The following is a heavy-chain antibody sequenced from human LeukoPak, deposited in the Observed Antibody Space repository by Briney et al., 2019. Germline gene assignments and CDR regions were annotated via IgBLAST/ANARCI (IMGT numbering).Heavy chain of an antibody. V-gene: IGHV1-8*01. D-gene: IGHD6-13*01. CDR1: GYTFTSYD. CDR2: MNPNSGNT. Sequence: ASVKVPCKASGYTFTSYDINWVRQATGQGLEWMGWMNPNSGNTGYAQKFQGRVTMTRNTSISTAYMELRSLRSDDTAVYYCARETHTPGIAAAGTDWFDPWGQGTLVTVSS. J-gene: IGHJ5*02. CDR3: ARETHTPGIAAAGTDWFDP.